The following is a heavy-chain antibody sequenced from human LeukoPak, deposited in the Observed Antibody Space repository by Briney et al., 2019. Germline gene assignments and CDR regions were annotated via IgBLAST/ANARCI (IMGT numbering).Heavy chain of an antibody. CDR2: ISYDGNNK. Sequence: PGRSLRLSCAASGFTFSSYGMLWVRQAPGKGLEWVADISYDGNNKYYADSVKGRFPISRDNSKNTLYLQMNSLRAEDTAVYYCAKDRWYYDSSGYPDYWGQGTLVTVSS. D-gene: IGHD3-22*01. CDR1: GFTFSSYG. CDR3: AKDRWYYDSSGYPDY. V-gene: IGHV3-30*18. J-gene: IGHJ4*02.